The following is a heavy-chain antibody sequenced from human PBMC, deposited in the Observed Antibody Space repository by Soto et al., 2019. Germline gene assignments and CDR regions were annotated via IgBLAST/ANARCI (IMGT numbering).Heavy chain of an antibody. V-gene: IGHV4-34*01. Sequence: SETLSLTCSVYGGSFSGYYWSWIRQPPGKGLEWIGEINHSGSTNYNPSLKSRVTISVDTSKNQFSLKLSSVTAADTAVYYCARARHLQEDREEWPNYYGMEVWGQGTTVTVSS. J-gene: IGHJ6*02. D-gene: IGHD3-3*01. CDR1: GGSFSGYY. CDR2: INHSGST. CDR3: ARARHLQEDREEWPNYYGMEV.